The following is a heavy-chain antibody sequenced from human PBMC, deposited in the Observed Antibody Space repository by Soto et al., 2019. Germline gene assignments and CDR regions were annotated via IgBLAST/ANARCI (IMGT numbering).Heavy chain of an antibody. J-gene: IGHJ4*02. D-gene: IGHD3-3*01. V-gene: IGHV4-30-4*01. Sequence: SETLSLTCSVSGASVTSGDYYWNWIRQTPGTGLEWLGYMHDSGTTSYNPSLKSRVTISRDTSKNQFSLRLTSVSAADTAVYFCARGGLYDLWSGLFDWGQGIRVTVSS. CDR1: GASVTSGDYY. CDR2: MHDSGTT. CDR3: ARGGLYDLWSGLFD.